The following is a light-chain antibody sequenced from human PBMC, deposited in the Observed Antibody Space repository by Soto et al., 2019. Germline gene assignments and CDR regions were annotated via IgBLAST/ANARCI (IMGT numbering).Light chain of an antibody. V-gene: IGKV1-5*01. J-gene: IGKJ1*01. CDR1: QSISSW. Sequence: DIQMTQSPSTLSASVGDRVTIACGARQSISSWLGWYQQTPGTAPKLLIYDASSLESGAPSRFSGSAYGKDFTLAISRLQPDDSATYYRQKYNSHWRTFGQGTKVDIK. CDR2: DAS. CDR3: QKYNSHWRT.